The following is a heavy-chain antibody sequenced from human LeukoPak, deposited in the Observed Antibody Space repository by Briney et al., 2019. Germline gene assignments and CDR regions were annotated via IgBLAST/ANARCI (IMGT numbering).Heavy chain of an antibody. CDR2: IYYGGST. CDR3: ARGPRFSRTKIQLWPPGAFDI. D-gene: IGHD5-18*01. V-gene: IGHV4-59*08. J-gene: IGHJ3*02. Sequence: PSETLSLTCTVSGGSISSYYWSWIRQPPGKGLEWIGYIYYGGSTNYNPSLKSRVTISVDTSKNQFSLKLSSVTAADTAVYYCARGPRFSRTKIQLWPPGAFDIWGQGTMVTVSS. CDR1: GGSISSYY.